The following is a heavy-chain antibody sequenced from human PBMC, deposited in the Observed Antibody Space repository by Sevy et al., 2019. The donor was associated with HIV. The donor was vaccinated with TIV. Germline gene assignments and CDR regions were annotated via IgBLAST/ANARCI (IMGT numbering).Heavy chain of an antibody. CDR1: GFSIYTYA. J-gene: IGHJ4*02. V-gene: IGHV3-23*01. CDR3: AKTEYTSGWFY. D-gene: IGHD6-19*01. CDR2: ITDNGAKT. Sequence: GGSLRLSCPTSGFSIYTYAMTWVRQAPGKGLEWVASITDNGAKTFYADSVKGRFTISRDNSQSTLFLHMNSLRGDDTAVYFCAKTEYTSGWFYWGQGTLVTVSS.